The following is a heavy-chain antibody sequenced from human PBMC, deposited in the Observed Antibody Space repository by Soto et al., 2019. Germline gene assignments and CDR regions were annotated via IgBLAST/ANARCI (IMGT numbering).Heavy chain of an antibody. CDR2: ISAYNGNT. V-gene: IGHV1-18*01. CDR1: GYTFTSYG. J-gene: IGHJ4*02. Sequence: ASVKVSCKASGYTFTSYGISWVRQAPGQGLEWMGWISAYNGNTNYAQKLQGRVTMTADKSTSTAYMELRSLRSEDTAVYYCASDATSSIAAPYWGQGTLVTVSS. CDR3: ASDATSSIAAPY. D-gene: IGHD6-6*01.